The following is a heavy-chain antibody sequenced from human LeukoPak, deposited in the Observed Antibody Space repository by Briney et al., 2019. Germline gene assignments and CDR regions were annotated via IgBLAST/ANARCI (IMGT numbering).Heavy chain of an antibody. Sequence: GGSLRLSCAASGFTFSSYWMSWVRQAPGKGLEWVANIKQDGSEKYYVDSVKGRFTISRDNAKNSLYLQMNSLRAEDTSVYYCATHSDGFGEFFDYWGQGTLDTVSS. CDR3: ATHSDGFGEFFDY. CDR1: GFTFSSYW. J-gene: IGHJ4*02. V-gene: IGHV3-7*01. CDR2: IKQDGSEK. D-gene: IGHD3-10*01.